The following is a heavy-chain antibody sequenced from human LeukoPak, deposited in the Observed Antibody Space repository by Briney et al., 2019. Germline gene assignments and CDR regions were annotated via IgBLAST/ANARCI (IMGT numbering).Heavy chain of an antibody. Sequence: GRSLRLSCAASGFTFSSYAMHWVRQAPGKGLEWVAVISYDGSNKYYADSVKGRFTISRDNSKNTLYLQMNSLRAEDTAVYYCARLTDGDYWGQGTLVTVSS. J-gene: IGHJ4*02. CDR2: ISYDGSNK. D-gene: IGHD1-14*01. CDR3: ARLTDGDY. V-gene: IGHV3-30-3*01. CDR1: GFTFSSYA.